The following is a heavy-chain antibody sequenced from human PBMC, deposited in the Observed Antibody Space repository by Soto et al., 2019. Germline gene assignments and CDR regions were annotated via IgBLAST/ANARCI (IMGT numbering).Heavy chain of an antibody. D-gene: IGHD6-6*01. CDR1: GGSVSSGSYY. CDR3: ARKALVAARHLDP. Sequence: SETLSLTCTVSGGSVSSGSYYWSWIRQPPGKGLEWIGYIYYSGSTNYNPSLKSRVTISVDTSKNQFSLKLSSVTAADTAVYYCARKALVAARHLDPWGQGTLVTVSS. CDR2: IYYSGST. J-gene: IGHJ5*02. V-gene: IGHV4-61*01.